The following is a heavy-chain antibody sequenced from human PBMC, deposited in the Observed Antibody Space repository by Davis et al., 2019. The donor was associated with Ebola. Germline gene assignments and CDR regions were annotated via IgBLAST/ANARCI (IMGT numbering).Heavy chain of an antibody. CDR2: INHSGST. CDR1: GGSFSGYY. CDR3: ARGLGRYNWKRITTGYGMDV. J-gene: IGHJ6*02. Sequence: MPGGSLRLSCAVYGGSFSGYYWSWIRQPPGKGLEWIGEINHSGSTNYNPSLKSRVTISVDKSKNQFFLKLSSVTAADTAVYYCARGLGRYNWKRITTGYGMDVWGQGTTVTVSS. V-gene: IGHV4-34*01. D-gene: IGHD1-20*01.